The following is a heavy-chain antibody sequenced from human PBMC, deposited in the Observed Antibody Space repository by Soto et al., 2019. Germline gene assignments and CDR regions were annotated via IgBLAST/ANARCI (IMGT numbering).Heavy chain of an antibody. CDR3: ARAGCSSTSCSRRRSWFDP. V-gene: IGHV3-33*01. CDR2: IWYDGSNK. CDR1: GFTFSSYG. Sequence: GGSLRLSCAASGFTFSSYGMHWVRQAPGKGLEWVAVIWYDGSNKYYADSVKGRFTISRDNSKNTLYLQMNSLRAEDTAVYYCARAGCSSTSCSRRRSWFDPWGQGTLVTVSS. J-gene: IGHJ5*02. D-gene: IGHD2-2*01.